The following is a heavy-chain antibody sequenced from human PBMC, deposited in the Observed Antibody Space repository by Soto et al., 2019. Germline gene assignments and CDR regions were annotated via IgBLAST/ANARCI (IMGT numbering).Heavy chain of an antibody. CDR2: LNPDSGAT. Sequence: GASVKVSCKASGYTLTDHYIHWVRQAPGQGLEWMGWLNPDSGATNYALKFQGRVIMSTDTSINTAYMELRWLTPDDTAVYYCARDPSTQGWFDPWGQGTLVTVSS. CDR3: ARDPSTQGWFDP. V-gene: IGHV1-2*02. J-gene: IGHJ5*02. CDR1: GYTLTDHY. D-gene: IGHD2-15*01.